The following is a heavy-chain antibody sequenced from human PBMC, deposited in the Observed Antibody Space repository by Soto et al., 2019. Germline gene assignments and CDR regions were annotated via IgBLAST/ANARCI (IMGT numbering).Heavy chain of an antibody. V-gene: IGHV2-5*02. CDR2: IYWDDDK. CDR1: GFSLTTKTVG. Sequence: SGPTLVNPTETLTLTCTFSGFSLTTKTVGVGWIRQPPGQALEWLAVIYWDDDKRYSPSLRSRLTVTKDTSKNQVVLTMSNVGPVDTATYYCAHLMITFGGVIADDAFDVWGQGTKVTVSS. D-gene: IGHD3-16*02. CDR3: AHLMITFGGVIADDAFDV. J-gene: IGHJ3*01.